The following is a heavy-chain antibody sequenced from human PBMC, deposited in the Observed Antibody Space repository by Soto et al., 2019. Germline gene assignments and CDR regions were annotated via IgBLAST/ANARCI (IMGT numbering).Heavy chain of an antibody. CDR1: VFSFISYA. J-gene: IGHJ4*02. CDR3: AKGDHNVEYYFFEY. Sequence: VVSRRRSCLSCVFSFISYAICLFLQAPVKGLEWVSAITSSGVTTYYADSVQGRFTISIDNSKNTVYLQMNSLRGEDTAVFFCAKGDHNVEYYFFEYWGLGHRVNVSS. V-gene: IGHV3-23*01. D-gene: IGHD2-21*02. CDR2: ITSSGVTT.